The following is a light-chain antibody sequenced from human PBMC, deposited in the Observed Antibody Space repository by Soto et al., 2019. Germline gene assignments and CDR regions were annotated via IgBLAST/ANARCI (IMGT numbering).Light chain of an antibody. CDR3: QQSFSTPQT. V-gene: IGKV1-39*01. CDR2: VAS. Sequence: DIQMTQSPSSLSASVGDSVTITCRASQSINIYLSWYQQKPGKAPKLLINVASTLQGGVPSRFSGSGSGTEFTLDISILQPEDSATYYCQQSFSTPQTFGGRTSVEIK. J-gene: IGKJ4*01. CDR1: QSINIY.